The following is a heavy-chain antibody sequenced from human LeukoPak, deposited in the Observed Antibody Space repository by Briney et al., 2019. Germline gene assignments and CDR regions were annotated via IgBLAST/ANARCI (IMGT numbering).Heavy chain of an antibody. D-gene: IGHD3-9*01. V-gene: IGHV4-61*02. J-gene: IGHJ4*02. CDR3: ARGGIRYFDWLPPDY. CDR1: GGSISSGSYY. CDR2: IYTSGST. Sequence: PSETLSLTCTVSGGSISSGSYYWSWIRQPAGKGLEWIGRIYTSGSTNYNPSLKSRVTISVDTSKNQFSLKLSSVTAADTAVYYCARGGIRYFDWLPPDYWGQGTLVTVSS.